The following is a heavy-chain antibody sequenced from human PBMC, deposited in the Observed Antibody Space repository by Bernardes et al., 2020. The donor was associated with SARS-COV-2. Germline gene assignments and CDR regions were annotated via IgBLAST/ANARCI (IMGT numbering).Heavy chain of an antibody. CDR2: IYTSGST. CDR3: ARAGFSVGDFWSGYYEAEYFQH. V-gene: IGHV4-61*02. D-gene: IGHD3-3*01. CDR1: GGSISSGSYY. J-gene: IGHJ1*01. Sequence: SETLSLTCTVSGGSISSGSYYLNWIRQPAGKGLEWIGRIYTSGSTNYNPSLRRRLSISADASKRQFSLTLASVTAADTAVYYCARAGFSVGDFWSGYYEAEYFQHWRQGTLVTVSS.